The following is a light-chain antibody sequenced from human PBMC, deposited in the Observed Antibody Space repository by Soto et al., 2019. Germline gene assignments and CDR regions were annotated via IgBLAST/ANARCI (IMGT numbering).Light chain of an antibody. CDR1: SSDVSAYDY. CDR2: DLN. J-gene: IGLJ2*01. CDR3: CSYAGTYPFVV. V-gene: IGLV2-11*01. Sequence: QSALTQPRSVSGSPGQSVTISCTGTSSDVSAYDYVSWYQHRPGKPPKLMIYDLNKRPSGVPDRFSGSKSGNTASLTISGLQAEDEAAYYCCSYAGTYPFVVFGGGTKLNVL.